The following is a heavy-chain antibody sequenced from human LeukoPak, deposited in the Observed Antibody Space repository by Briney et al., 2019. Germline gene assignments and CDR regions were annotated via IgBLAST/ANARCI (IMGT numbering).Heavy chain of an antibody. CDR2: IIPIFGTA. D-gene: IGHD6-19*01. J-gene: IGHJ4*02. Sequence: GASVKVSCKASGGTFSSYAISWVRQAPGQGLEWMGGIIPIFGTANYAQKFQGRVTITADESTSTAYMELSSLRSEDTAVYYCAITPGDSSGWYYFDYWGQGTLVTVSS. CDR1: GGTFSSYA. CDR3: AITPGDSSGWYYFDY. V-gene: IGHV1-69*13.